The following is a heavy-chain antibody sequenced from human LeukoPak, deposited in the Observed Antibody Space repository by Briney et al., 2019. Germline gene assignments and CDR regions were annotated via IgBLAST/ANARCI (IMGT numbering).Heavy chain of an antibody. CDR2: INAGNGNT. CDR3: ARGRSLRYFDWVDY. V-gene: IGHV1-3*01. J-gene: IGHJ4*02. CDR1: GYTFTSYA. Sequence: GSVKVSCKASGYTFTSYAMHWVRQAPGQRLEWMGWINAGNGNTKYSQKFQGRVTTTRDTSASTAYMELSSLRSEDTAVYYCARGRSLRYFDWVDYWGQGTLVTVSS. D-gene: IGHD3-9*01.